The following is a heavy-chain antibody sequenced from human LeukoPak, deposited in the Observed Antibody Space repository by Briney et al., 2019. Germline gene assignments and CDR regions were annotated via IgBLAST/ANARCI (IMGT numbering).Heavy chain of an antibody. Sequence: GGSLRLSCAASGFTFSSYWMTWVRQAPGKGLEWVSCISSNAVYKYFADSVKGRFTISRDNAKNSLYLQMNSLRAEDTAVYFCARGPEGSSLNWFDPWGQGTLVTVSS. CDR3: ARGPEGSSLNWFDP. CDR2: ISSNAVYK. CDR1: GFTFSSYW. D-gene: IGHD1-14*01. V-gene: IGHV3-21*01. J-gene: IGHJ5*02.